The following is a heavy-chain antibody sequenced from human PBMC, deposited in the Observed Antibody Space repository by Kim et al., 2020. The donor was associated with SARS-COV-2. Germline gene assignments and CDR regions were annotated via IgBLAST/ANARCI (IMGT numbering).Heavy chain of an antibody. CDR1: GFTFSAYD. CDR2: ITKSSTTI. V-gene: IGHV3-48*02. D-gene: IGHD3-16*01. CDR3: VRDRMGGAFDI. J-gene: IGHJ3*02. Sequence: GGSLRLFCATSGFTFSAYDMNWVRQAPGKGLEWLSFITKSSTTIYYADSVKGRFTTSRDNAKNSLHLQMNSLKDEDTAVYHCVRDRMGGAFDIWGQGT.